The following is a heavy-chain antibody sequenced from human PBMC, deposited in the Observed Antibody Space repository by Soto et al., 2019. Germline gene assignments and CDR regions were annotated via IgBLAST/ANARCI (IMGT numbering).Heavy chain of an antibody. CDR2: IWYDGSNK. V-gene: IGHV3-33*01. J-gene: IGHJ4*02. CDR3: ARERIAAAGTAYFDY. CDR1: GFTFSNYG. Sequence: QVQLVESGGGVVRPGRSLRLSCAASGFTFSNYGMHWVRQAPGKGLEWVAAIWYDGSNKYYADSVKGRFTISRDISKNTLYLQMSSLRAEDRAVYYCARERIAAAGTAYFDYWGQGTLVTVSS. D-gene: IGHD6-13*01.